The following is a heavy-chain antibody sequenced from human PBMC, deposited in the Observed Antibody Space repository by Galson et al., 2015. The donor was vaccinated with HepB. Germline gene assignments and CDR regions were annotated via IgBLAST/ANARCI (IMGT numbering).Heavy chain of an antibody. CDR3: ATEPPSPYSSSSFFYYYMDV. CDR1: GFTVSSNY. V-gene: IGHV3-66*01. Sequence: SLRLSCAASGFTVSSNYMSWVRQAPGKGLEWVSVIYSGGSTYYADSVKGRFTISRDNSKNTLYLQMNSLRAEDTAVYYCATEPPSPYSSSSFFYYYMDVWGKGTTVTVSS. J-gene: IGHJ6*03. CDR2: IYSGGST. D-gene: IGHD6-6*01.